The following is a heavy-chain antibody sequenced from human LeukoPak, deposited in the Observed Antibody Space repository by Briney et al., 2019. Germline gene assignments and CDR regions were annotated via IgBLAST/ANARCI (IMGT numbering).Heavy chain of an antibody. CDR2: ISAYNGNT. J-gene: IGHJ4*02. Sequence: ASVKVSCKASGYTFTSYGISWVRQAPGQGLEWMGWISAYNGNTNYAQKLQGRVTMTTDTSTSTAYMELRSLGSDDTAVYYCATLPGYYYDSSGSIAFDYWGQGTLVTVSS. CDR1: GYTFTSYG. CDR3: ATLPGYYYDSSGSIAFDY. D-gene: IGHD3-22*01. V-gene: IGHV1-18*01.